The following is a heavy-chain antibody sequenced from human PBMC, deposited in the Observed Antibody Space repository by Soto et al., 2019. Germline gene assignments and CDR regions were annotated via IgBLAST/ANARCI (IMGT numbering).Heavy chain of an antibody. J-gene: IGHJ4*02. D-gene: IGHD3-16*01. Sequence: SETLSLTCTVSGGSISSYYWSWIRQPPGKGLEWIGYIYYSGSTNYNPSLKSRVTISVDTSKNQFSLKLSSVTAADTAVYYCARDPGGVSSFDYWGQGTLVTVSS. V-gene: IGHV4-59*01. CDR3: ARDPGGVSSFDY. CDR2: IYYSGST. CDR1: GGSISSYY.